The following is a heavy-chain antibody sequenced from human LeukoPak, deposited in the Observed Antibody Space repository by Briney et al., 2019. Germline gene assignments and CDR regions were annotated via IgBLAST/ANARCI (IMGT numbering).Heavy chain of an antibody. CDR3: ARESYCSGGSCYEEGASDI. D-gene: IGHD2-15*01. V-gene: IGHV4-59*01. CDR1: GGSISSYY. J-gene: IGHJ3*02. CDR2: IYYSGST. Sequence: SETLSLTCTVSGGSISSYYWSWIRQPPGKGLEWIGYIYYSGSTNYNPSLKSRVTISVDTSKNQFSLKLSSVTAADTAVYYCARESYCSGGSCYEEGASDIWGQGTMVTVSS.